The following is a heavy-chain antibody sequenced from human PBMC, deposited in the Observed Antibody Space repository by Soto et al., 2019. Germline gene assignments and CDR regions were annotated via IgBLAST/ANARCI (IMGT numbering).Heavy chain of an antibody. CDR2: IFHSGST. Sequence: QVQLQESGPGLLKPSQTLSLTFNVSNGYINSGGFYWSWIRPHPGKGLEWIGYIFHSGSTLYNPSLNSRVTLSAHTSKNQLSLNLWSVSFADTAVYYCARGGIAGHWFDPWGQGILVTVSS. V-gene: IGHV4-31*03. CDR3: ARGGIAGHWFDP. J-gene: IGHJ5*02. CDR1: NGYINSGGFY. D-gene: IGHD6-13*01.